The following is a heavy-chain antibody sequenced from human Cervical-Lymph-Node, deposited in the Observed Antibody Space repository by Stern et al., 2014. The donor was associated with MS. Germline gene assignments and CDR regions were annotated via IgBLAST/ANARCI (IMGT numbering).Heavy chain of an antibody. CDR1: GDTFPGYY. D-gene: IGHD4-17*01. CDR2: INVNSGGT. V-gene: IGHV1-2*06. Sequence: QLAQSGAEGKKPGSSVTVSFQASGDTFPGYYVHWVRQAPGQGLEWMGRINVNSGGTNYAQKFQGRVTMTRDTSISTAYMELSRLRSDDTAVYYCARVFTTSGDYWGQGTLVTVSS. J-gene: IGHJ4*02. CDR3: ARVFTTSGDY.